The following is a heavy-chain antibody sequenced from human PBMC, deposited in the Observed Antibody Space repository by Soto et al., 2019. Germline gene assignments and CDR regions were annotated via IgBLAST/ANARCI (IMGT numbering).Heavy chain of an antibody. J-gene: IGHJ6*02. CDR1: GFTFSDYY. D-gene: IGHD3-10*01. CDR3: ARDLLWFGEDVYYGMDV. Sequence: PGGSLRLSCAASGFTFSDYYMSWIRQAPGKGLEWVSYISSSGSTIYYADSVKGRFTISRDNAKNSLYLQMNSLRAEDTAVYYCARDLLWFGEDVYYGMDVWGQGTTVTAP. V-gene: IGHV3-11*01. CDR2: ISSSGSTI.